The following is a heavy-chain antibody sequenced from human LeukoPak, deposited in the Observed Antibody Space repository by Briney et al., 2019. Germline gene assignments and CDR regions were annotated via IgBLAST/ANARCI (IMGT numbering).Heavy chain of an antibody. V-gene: IGHV5-51*01. J-gene: IGHJ4*02. D-gene: IGHD2-2*01. CDR1: GYTFTSSW. Sequence: GESLKTSCKGSGYTFTSSWIGWVRQMPGKGLEWMGVIYPGDSDTRYSPSFQGQVTISADKSISTAYLQWSSLKASDTAIYYCVRPPDTCTSVSCYSKYWGQGTLVTVSS. CDR2: IYPGDSDT. CDR3: VRPPDTCTSVSCYSKY.